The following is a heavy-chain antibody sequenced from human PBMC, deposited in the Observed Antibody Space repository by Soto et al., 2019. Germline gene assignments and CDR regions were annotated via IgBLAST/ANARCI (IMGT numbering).Heavy chain of an antibody. CDR3: ARVTYYYGSGSYHPPDY. J-gene: IGHJ4*02. CDR2: IYYSGST. V-gene: IGHV4-39*01. D-gene: IGHD3-10*01. Sequence: SETLSLTCTVSGGSISSSSYYWGWIRQPPGKGLEWIGSIYYSGSTYYNPSLKSRVTISVDTSKNQFSLKLSSVTAADTAVYYCARVTYYYGSGSYHPPDYWGQGTLVTVSS. CDR1: GGSISSSSYY.